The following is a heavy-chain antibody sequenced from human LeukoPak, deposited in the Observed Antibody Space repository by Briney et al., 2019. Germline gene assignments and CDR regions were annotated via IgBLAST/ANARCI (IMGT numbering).Heavy chain of an antibody. V-gene: IGHV4-4*07. J-gene: IGHJ4*02. Sequence: SETLSLTCTVSGGSISTYYWNWIRQPAGKGLEWIGRIYTSGSTNYNPSLKSRVTMSVDTSKNQFSLKLSSVTGADTAVYYCARELASIALAGTGGSDFDYWGQGTPVTISS. CDR2: IYTSGST. CDR3: ARELASIALAGTGGSDFDY. CDR1: GGSISTYY. D-gene: IGHD6-19*01.